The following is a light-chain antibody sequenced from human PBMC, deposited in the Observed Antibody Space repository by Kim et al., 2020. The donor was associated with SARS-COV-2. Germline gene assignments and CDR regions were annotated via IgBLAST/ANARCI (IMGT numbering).Light chain of an antibody. CDR1: QGICSD. CDR3: QRYYSDPPA. V-gene: IGKV1-8*01. Sequence: ASTVDRGPITYRASQGICSDLAWYLQKPANALKLLIYAASTLQSGVPSRFSGSGSGTDFTLTISCLQSEEFANYYCQRYYSDPPALGQGTRLEIK. CDR2: AAS. J-gene: IGKJ5*01.